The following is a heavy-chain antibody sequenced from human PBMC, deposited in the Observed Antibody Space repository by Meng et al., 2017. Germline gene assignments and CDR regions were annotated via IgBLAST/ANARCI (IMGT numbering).Heavy chain of an antibody. CDR2: IYYSGST. J-gene: IGHJ4*02. V-gene: IGHV4-61*01. CDR3: ARGLTYYYDSSGYYFDY. D-gene: IGHD3-22*01. CDR1: GGSVSSGSYY. Sequence: VQLEASGPGVVRPSETLSLTCTVPGGSVSSGSYYWSWIRQPPGKGLEWIGYIYYSGSTNYNPSLKSRVTISVDTSKNQFSLKLSSVTAADTAVYYCARGLTYYYDSSGYYFDYWGQGTLVTVSS.